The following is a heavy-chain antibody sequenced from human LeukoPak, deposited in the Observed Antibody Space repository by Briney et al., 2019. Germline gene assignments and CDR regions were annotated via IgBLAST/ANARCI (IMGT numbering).Heavy chain of an antibody. Sequence: GGSLRLSCAASGYTFSSYAMSWVRQAPGKGLEWVSAISGSGGSTYYADSVKGRFTISRDNSKNTLYLQMNSLRAEDTAVYYCARVSSDGQNVYYYYYGMDVWGQGTTVTVSS. J-gene: IGHJ6*02. CDR2: ISGSGGST. V-gene: IGHV3-23*01. D-gene: IGHD6-6*01. CDR1: GYTFSSYA. CDR3: ARVSSDGQNVYYYYYGMDV.